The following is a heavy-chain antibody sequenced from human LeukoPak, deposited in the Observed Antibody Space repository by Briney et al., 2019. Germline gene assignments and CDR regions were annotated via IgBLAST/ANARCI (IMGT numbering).Heavy chain of an antibody. J-gene: IGHJ4*02. CDR3: ARAPLGYCSGGSCYLLHY. Sequence: GASVKVSCKASGYTFTSYYMHWVRQAPGQGLEWMGIINPSGGSTSYAQKFQGRVTMTRDTSTSTVYMELSSLRSEDTAVYYCARAPLGYCSGGSCYLLHYWGQGTLVTVSS. D-gene: IGHD2-15*01. CDR1: GYTFTSYY. V-gene: IGHV1-46*01. CDR2: INPSGGST.